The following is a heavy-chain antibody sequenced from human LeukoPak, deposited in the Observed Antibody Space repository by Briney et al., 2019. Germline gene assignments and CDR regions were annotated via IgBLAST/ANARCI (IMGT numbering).Heavy chain of an antibody. CDR1: GGSFSGYY. J-gene: IGHJ4*02. Sequence: SETLSLTCAVYGGSFSGYYWSWIRQPPGKGLEWIGEINHSGSTNYNPSLKSRVTISVDTSKNQFSLKLSSVTAADTAVYYCARGRPYDYVWGSYRLPYYFDHWGQGTLVTVSS. D-gene: IGHD3-16*02. V-gene: IGHV4-34*01. CDR3: ARGRPYDYVWGSYRLPYYFDH. CDR2: INHSGST.